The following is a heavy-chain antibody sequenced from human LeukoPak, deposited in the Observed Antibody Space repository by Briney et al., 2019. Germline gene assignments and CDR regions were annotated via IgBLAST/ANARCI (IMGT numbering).Heavy chain of an antibody. V-gene: IGHV3-23*01. CDR3: AKDTSIGKYCTNGVCSPFDY. Sequence: PGGSLRLSCAGSGFTFSSYAMSWVRQAPGQGLEWGSAISDSGDYTSYADSVRGRFTISRDNSRNTLYLQMISLRPEDTAVYYCAKDTSIGKYCTNGVCSPFDYWGQGTLVTVSS. D-gene: IGHD2-8*01. CDR1: GFTFSSYA. CDR2: ISDSGDYT. J-gene: IGHJ4*02.